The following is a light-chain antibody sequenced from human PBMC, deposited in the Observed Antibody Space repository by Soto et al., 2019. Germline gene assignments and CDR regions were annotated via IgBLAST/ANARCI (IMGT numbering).Light chain of an antibody. J-gene: IGKJ1*01. CDR1: QSVSSI. CDR2: GAS. Sequence: EIVMTQSPATLSVSPGERATLSCRASQSVSSILAWYQQKPGQAPRLLIYGASTRATGIPARFSGSGSGTEFTLTISSLQSEDFAVNYCQQYNNWPPWTFGQGTKVEIK. V-gene: IGKV3-15*01. CDR3: QQYNNWPPWT.